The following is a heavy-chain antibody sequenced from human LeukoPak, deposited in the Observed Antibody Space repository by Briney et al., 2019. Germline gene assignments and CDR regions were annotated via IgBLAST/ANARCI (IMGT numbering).Heavy chain of an antibody. D-gene: IGHD3-10*01. J-gene: IGHJ6*03. CDR1: GYTFTSYG. V-gene: IGHV1-18*01. CDR2: ISAYNGNT. CDR3: ARGGGQYYYYYMDV. Sequence: GASVKVSCTASGYTFTSYGISWVRQAPGQGLEWMGWISAYNGNTNYAQELQGRVTMTTDTSTSTAYMELRSLRSDDTAVYYCARGGGQYYYYYMDVWGKGTTVTVSS.